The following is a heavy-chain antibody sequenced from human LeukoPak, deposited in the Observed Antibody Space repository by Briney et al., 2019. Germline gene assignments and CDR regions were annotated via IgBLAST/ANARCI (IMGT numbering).Heavy chain of an antibody. CDR2: IYYSGST. CDR1: GGSINSSSYY. J-gene: IGHJ3*02. V-gene: IGHV4-39*01. CDR3: ARYTATRVNAFDI. Sequence: PETLSLTCNVSGGSINSSSYYWGWIRQPPGKGLEWIGSIYYSGSTYYNPSLKSRVTISVDTSKNQFSLRLSSVTAADTAVYYCARYTATRVNAFDIWGQGTMVTVSS. D-gene: IGHD4-11*01.